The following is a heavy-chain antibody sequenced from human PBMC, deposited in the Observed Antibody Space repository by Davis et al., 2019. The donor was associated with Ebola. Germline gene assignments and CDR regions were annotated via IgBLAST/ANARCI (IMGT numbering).Heavy chain of an antibody. D-gene: IGHD3-10*01. CDR3: AKDRDYYGSGSLLS. Sequence: GESLKISCAASGFTFSSYAMHWVRQAPGKGLEWVAVISYDGSNKYYADSVKGRFTISRDNSKNTLYLQMNSLRAEDAAVYYCAKDRDYYGSGSLLSWGQGTLVTVSS. V-gene: IGHV3-30*04. CDR2: ISYDGSNK. J-gene: IGHJ5*02. CDR1: GFTFSSYA.